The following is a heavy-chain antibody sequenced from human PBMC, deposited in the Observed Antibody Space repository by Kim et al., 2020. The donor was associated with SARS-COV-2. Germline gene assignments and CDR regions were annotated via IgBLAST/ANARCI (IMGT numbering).Heavy chain of an antibody. V-gene: IGHV4-59*01. Sequence: SETLSLTCTVSGTSIRNYYWSWIRQPAGRGLEWIGYIYHSGTTDYNPSLKGRVSMSMDTSKSRFSLTVSSVSAADAAVYYCARDARMYLGLREVPDIGGLDTWGQGILVTVSS. J-gene: IGHJ5*02. CDR1: GTSIRNYY. CDR2: IYHSGTT. D-gene: IGHD3-10*01. CDR3: ARDARMYLGLREVPDIGGLDT.